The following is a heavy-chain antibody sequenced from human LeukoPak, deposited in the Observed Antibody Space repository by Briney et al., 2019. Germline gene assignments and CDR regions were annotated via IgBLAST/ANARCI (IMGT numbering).Heavy chain of an antibody. CDR3: AREGYYGSGSPPSLYFDY. CDR2: TSSDLNVK. V-gene: IGHV3-30*03. J-gene: IGHJ4*02. CDR1: GFSISDID. Sequence: GGSLRLPCAASGFSISDIDMHWVRQAPGKGLEWVAVTSSDLNVKLYADSVKGRFTISRDNSRSTLYLQMNSLRPEDTAIYYCAREGYYGSGSPPSLYFDYWGQGTLVTVSS. D-gene: IGHD3-10*01.